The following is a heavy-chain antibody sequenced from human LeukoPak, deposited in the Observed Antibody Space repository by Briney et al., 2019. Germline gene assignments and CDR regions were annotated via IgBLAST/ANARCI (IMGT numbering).Heavy chain of an antibody. CDR1: GFSVSSNY. V-gene: IGHV3-66*01. CDR2: IYSAGHT. D-gene: IGHD3-10*01. Sequence: GGFLRLSCAASGFSVSSNYMTWIRQAPGKGLEWVSVIYSAGHTYYADSVNGRFTISRDNSKNTLYFQMNSLTDEDTAVYYCARGVGERFFDYWGQGTLVTVSS. J-gene: IGHJ4*02. CDR3: ARGVGERFFDY.